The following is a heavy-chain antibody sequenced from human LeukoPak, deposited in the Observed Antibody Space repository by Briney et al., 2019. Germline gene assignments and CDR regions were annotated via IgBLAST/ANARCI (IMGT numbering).Heavy chain of an antibody. CDR1: GGSISSGNYY. CDR3: ARDRQQLVRGDYFDY. J-gene: IGHJ4*02. V-gene: IGHV4-39*07. D-gene: IGHD6-13*01. Sequence: SETLSLTCTVSGGSISSGNYYWGWIRQPPGNGLEWIGSIYYSGSTYYSPSLKSRVTISVDTSKNQFSLKLSSVSAADTAVYYCARDRQQLVRGDYFDYWGQGTLVTVSS. CDR2: IYYSGST.